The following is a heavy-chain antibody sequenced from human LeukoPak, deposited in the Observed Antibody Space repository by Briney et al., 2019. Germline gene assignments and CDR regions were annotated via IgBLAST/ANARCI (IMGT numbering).Heavy chain of an antibody. CDR2: INYSGST. D-gene: IGHD3-3*01. V-gene: IGHV4-34*01. Sequence: SETLSLSCAVYVGSFSGYYWSWIRQPPGKGLEWIGEINYSGSTNYNPSLKSRVTISVDTSKNQFSLKLSSVTAADTAVYYCARGRGYVLRFLEWLCYFDYWGQGTLVTVSS. J-gene: IGHJ4*02. CDR3: ARGRGYVLRFLEWLCYFDY. CDR1: VGSFSGYY.